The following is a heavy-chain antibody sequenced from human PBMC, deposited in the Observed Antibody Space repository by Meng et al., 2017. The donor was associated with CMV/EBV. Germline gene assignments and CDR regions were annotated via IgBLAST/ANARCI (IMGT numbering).Heavy chain of an antibody. CDR1: GFTFSDYY. CDR3: ARLTPADPAYYYYGMDV. Sequence: GESLKISCAASGFTFSDYYMSWIRQAPGKGLEWASYISSSGSTIYYADSVKGRFAISRDNAKNSLYLQINSLSAEDTAVYYCARLTPADPAYYYYGMDVWGQGTTVTVSS. D-gene: IGHD2-2*01. J-gene: IGHJ6*02. CDR2: ISSSGSTI. V-gene: IGHV3-11*04.